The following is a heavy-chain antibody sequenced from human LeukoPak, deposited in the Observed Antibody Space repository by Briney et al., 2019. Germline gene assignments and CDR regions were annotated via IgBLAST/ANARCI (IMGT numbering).Heavy chain of an antibody. Sequence: GGSLRLSCAASGFTVSSNYMSWVRQAPGKGLEWVSVIYSGGSTYYADSVKGRFTISRDNSKNTLYLQMNSLRAEDTAVYYCAKGGYSSGWYGQDAFDIWGQGTMVTVSS. CDR3: AKGGYSSGWYGQDAFDI. D-gene: IGHD6-19*01. J-gene: IGHJ3*02. CDR2: IYSGGST. V-gene: IGHV3-66*01. CDR1: GFTVSSNY.